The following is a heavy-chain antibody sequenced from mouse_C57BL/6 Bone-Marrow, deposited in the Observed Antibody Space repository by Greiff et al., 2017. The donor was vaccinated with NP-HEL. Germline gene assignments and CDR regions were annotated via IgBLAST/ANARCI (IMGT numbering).Heavy chain of an antibody. Sequence: QVQLKQPGAELVMPGASVKLSCKASGYTFTSYWMHWVKQRPGQGLEWIGEIDPSDSYTNYNQKFKGKSTLTVDKSSSTAYMQLSSLTSEESAVYYCARENYDYDGHYYAMDYWGQGTSVTVSS. V-gene: IGHV1-69*01. CDR3: ARENYDYDGHYYAMDY. CDR1: GYTFTSYW. CDR2: IDPSDSYT. J-gene: IGHJ4*01. D-gene: IGHD2-4*01.